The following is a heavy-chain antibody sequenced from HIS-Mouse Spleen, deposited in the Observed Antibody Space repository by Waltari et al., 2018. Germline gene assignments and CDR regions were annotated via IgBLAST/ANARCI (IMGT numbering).Heavy chain of an antibody. CDR1: GRPTRSSSSS. J-gene: IGHJ2*01. CDR2: IYYSGST. Sequence: QLQLQESGPGLVKPSETLSLPFTVSGRPTRSSSSSWGWNRHRPGKGLDWIGSIYYSGSTYYNPSLKSRVTISVDTSKNQFSLKLSSVTAADTAVYYCAREIPYSSSWYDWYFDLWGRGTLVTVSS. D-gene: IGHD6-13*01. V-gene: IGHV4-39*07. CDR3: AREIPYSSSWYDWYFDL.